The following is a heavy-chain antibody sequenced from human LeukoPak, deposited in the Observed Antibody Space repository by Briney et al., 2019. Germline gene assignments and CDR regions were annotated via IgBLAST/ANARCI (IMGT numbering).Heavy chain of an antibody. D-gene: IGHD5-12*01. Sequence: PGGSLRLSYAASGISLRSNYMSWVRQAPGKGLEWVSVLYSGGSIYDADSVKGRFTISRDNSKNTLYLQMNSLRAEDTAVYYCARGGGYGQDFDYWGQGTLVTVSS. CDR3: ARGGGYGQDFDY. J-gene: IGHJ4*02. CDR2: LYSGGSI. CDR1: GISLRSNY. V-gene: IGHV3-53*01.